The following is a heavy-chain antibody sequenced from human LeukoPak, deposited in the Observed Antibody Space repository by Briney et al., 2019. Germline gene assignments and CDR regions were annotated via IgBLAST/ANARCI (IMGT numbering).Heavy chain of an antibody. D-gene: IGHD6-19*01. CDR3: AKDLVGVGSGWVSDAFDI. CDR2: ISSSSSFL. V-gene: IGHV3-21*01. CDR1: GFTFSSYS. Sequence: PGGSLRLSCAASGFTFSSYSMNWVRQAPGKGLEWVSSISSSSSFLYSADSLKGRFTISRDNAKNSLYLQMNSLRAEDTAVYYCAKDLVGVGSGWVSDAFDIWGQGTMVTVSS. J-gene: IGHJ3*02.